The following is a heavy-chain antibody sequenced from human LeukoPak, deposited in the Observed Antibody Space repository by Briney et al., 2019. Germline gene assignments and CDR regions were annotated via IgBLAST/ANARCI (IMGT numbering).Heavy chain of an antibody. CDR2: INHSGST. D-gene: IGHD4-17*01. Sequence: SETLSLTCAVYGGSFSGYYWSWIRQPPGKGLEWIGEINHSGSTNYNPSLKSRVTISVDTSKNQFSLKLSSVTAADTAVYYCAREGGTGDYGDYGFDYWGQGTLVTVSS. V-gene: IGHV4-34*01. CDR3: AREGGTGDYGDYGFDY. CDR1: GGSFSGYY. J-gene: IGHJ4*02.